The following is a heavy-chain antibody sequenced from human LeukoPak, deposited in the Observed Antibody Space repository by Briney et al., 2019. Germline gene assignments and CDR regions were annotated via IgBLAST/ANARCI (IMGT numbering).Heavy chain of an antibody. CDR1: GFTFSSYA. CDR3: ARDADLSSGWFFDY. J-gene: IGHJ4*02. CDR2: ISYDGSNK. D-gene: IGHD6-19*01. V-gene: IGHV3-30-3*01. Sequence: GGSLRLSCAASGFTFSSYAMHSVRQAPGKGLEWVAVISYDGSNKYYADSVKGRFTISRDNAKNSLYLQMNSLRAEDTAVYYCARDADLSSGWFFDYWGQGTLVTVSS.